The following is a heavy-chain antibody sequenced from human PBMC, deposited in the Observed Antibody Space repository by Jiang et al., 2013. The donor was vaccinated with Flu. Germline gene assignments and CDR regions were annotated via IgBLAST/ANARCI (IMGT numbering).Heavy chain of an antibody. V-gene: IGHV4-4*02. J-gene: IGHJ6*02. D-gene: IGHD2-15*01. CDR3: ARVLSVGHYYYYGMDV. CDR2: IYHSGST. Sequence: GSGLVKPSGTLSLTCAVSGGSISSSNWWSWVRQPPGKGLEWIGEIYHSGSTNYNPSLKSRVTISVDKSKNQFSLKLSSVTAADTAVYYCARVLSVGHYYYYGMDVWGQGTTVTVSS. CDR1: GGSISSSNW.